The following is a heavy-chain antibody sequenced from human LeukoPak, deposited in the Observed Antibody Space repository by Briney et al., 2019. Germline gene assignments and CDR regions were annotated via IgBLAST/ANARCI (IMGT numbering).Heavy chain of an antibody. Sequence: PGGSLRLSCAASGFTFSSYAMHWVRQAPGKGLEWVAVISYDGSNKYYADSVKGRFTISRDNSKNTLYLQMNSLRAEDTAVYYCAKSQGPYSSGWFDAFDIWGQGTMVTVSS. CDR1: GFTFSSYA. CDR3: AKSQGPYSSGWFDAFDI. J-gene: IGHJ3*02. CDR2: ISYDGSNK. D-gene: IGHD6-19*01. V-gene: IGHV3-30*04.